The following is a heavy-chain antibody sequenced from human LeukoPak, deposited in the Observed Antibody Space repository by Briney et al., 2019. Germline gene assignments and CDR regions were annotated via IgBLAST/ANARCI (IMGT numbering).Heavy chain of an antibody. CDR3: ARNKPSYFDL. V-gene: IGHV3-33*01. CDR1: GFSFNNYG. Sequence: QSGGSLRLSCAVSGFSFNNYGMDWVRQAPGKGLEWVAVIWYDGSKEYYADSVKGRFTISRDNSKNTLYLQMDSLRAEDTAVYYWARNKPSYFDLRGQGIRVTVSS. CDR2: IWYDGSKE. J-gene: IGHJ4*02.